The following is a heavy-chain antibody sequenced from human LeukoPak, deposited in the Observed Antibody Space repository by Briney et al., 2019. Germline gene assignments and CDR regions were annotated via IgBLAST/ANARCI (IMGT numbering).Heavy chain of an antibody. V-gene: IGHV4-39*01. Sequence: RAPETLSLTCTVSGGSISSSSYYWGWIRQPPGKGLEWIGSIYYSGSTYYNPSLKSRVTISVDTSKNQFSLKLSSVTAADTAVYYCARHARATDYWGQGTLVTVSS. CDR2: IYYSGST. CDR3: ARHARATDY. CDR1: GGSISSSSYY. J-gene: IGHJ4*02.